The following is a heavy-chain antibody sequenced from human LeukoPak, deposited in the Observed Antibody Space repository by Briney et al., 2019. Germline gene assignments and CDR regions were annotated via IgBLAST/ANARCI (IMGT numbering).Heavy chain of an antibody. V-gene: IGHV3-23*01. CDR3: ARARSITMVRGVIRRPIPVDY. CDR1: GFTFSSYA. CDR2: ISGSGGST. D-gene: IGHD3-10*01. J-gene: IGHJ4*02. Sequence: PGGSLRLSCAASGFTFSSYAMSWVRQAPGKGLEWVSAISGSGGSTYYADSVKGRFTISRDNAKNSLYLQMNSLRAEDTAVYYCARARSITMVRGVIRRPIPVDYWGQGTLVTVSS.